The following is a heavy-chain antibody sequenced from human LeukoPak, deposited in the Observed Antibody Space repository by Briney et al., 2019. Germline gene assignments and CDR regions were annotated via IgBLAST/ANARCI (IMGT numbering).Heavy chain of an antibody. J-gene: IGHJ4*02. D-gene: IGHD3-10*01. V-gene: IGHV3-23*01. CDR3: AKDPMVRGAIAMFDY. CDR1: GFTFSSYA. Sequence: PGGSLRLSCAASGFTFSSYAMNWVRQAPGKGLEWVSGISDSGGSTYYADSVKGRFTISRDNSKNTLYLQMNSLRAEDTAVYYCAKDPMVRGAIAMFDYWGQGTLVTVSS. CDR2: ISDSGGST.